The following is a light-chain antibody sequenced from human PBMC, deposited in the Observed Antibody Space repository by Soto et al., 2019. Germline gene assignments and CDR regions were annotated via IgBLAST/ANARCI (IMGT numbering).Light chain of an antibody. CDR3: NSHTISNTRV. V-gene: IGLV2-14*01. Sequence: QSALTQPASVSGSRGQSITISWTGTSSDVGAYNHVSWYQHHPGKAPKLMIYDVSNRPSGVSNRFSGSKSGYTASLTISGLLAEDEADYYCNSHTISNTRVFGTGTKVTVL. CDR2: DVS. CDR1: SSDVGAYNH. J-gene: IGLJ1*01.